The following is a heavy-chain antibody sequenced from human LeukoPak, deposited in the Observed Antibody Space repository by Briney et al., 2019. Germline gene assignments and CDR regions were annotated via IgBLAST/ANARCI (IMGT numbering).Heavy chain of an antibody. CDR3: ARDLETGGTGGFDP. CDR2: ISDSSSYI. V-gene: IGHV3-21*01. CDR1: GFTFRSYS. J-gene: IGHJ5*02. D-gene: IGHD7-27*01. Sequence: GGSLRLSCAASGFTFRSYSMNWVRQAPGKGQEWVSTISDSSSYIYYADSVKGRFTISRDNAKNSLYLQMNSLRAEDTAVYYCARDLETGGTGGFDPWGQGTLVTVSS.